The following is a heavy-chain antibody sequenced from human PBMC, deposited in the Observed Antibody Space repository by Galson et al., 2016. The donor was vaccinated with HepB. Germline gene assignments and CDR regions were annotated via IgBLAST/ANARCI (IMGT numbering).Heavy chain of an antibody. D-gene: IGHD3-22*01. CDR2: IWHDGSNK. CDR1: GFTFSNYG. J-gene: IGHJ3*02. CDR3: ARPNYYDTSGPPGMDGFDI. Sequence: SLRLSCAASGFTFSNYGIHWVRQAPGKGLEWVALIWHDGSNKYYADSVKGRFTMSRDNSKNTLHLQMNSLRAEDTAVYYCARPNYYDTSGPPGMDGFDIWGQGTMVTVSS. V-gene: IGHV3-33*01.